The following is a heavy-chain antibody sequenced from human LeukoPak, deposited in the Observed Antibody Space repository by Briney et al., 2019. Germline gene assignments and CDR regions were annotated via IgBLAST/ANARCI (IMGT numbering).Heavy chain of an antibody. CDR3: AKGGLWLTVAGGLSDY. CDR2: ISYDGTNK. J-gene: IGHJ4*02. D-gene: IGHD4-23*01. CDR1: GFTFSNFG. V-gene: IGHV3-30*18. Sequence: GGSVRLSCSASGFTFSNFGMQWVRQAPGKGLVWVAIISYDGTNKYYADSVRGRFTVSRDNSKNTLYLKMNSLRAEDTAVYYCAKGGLWLTVAGGLSDYWGQGTLVTVSS.